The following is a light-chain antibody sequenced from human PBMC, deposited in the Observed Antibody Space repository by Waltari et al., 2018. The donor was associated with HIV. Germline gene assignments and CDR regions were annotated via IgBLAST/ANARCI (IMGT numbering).Light chain of an antibody. Sequence: QSVLTQPPSVSGAPGQTVTISCTGSRSNIGAGYDLSWYQHIPGTAPKLLIYDNTKRPSGVPERFSGSKSGTSVSLAITGLQAEDEADYYCQSYDSSLSGFVVFGGGTKLTVL. CDR2: DNT. CDR1: RSNIGAGYD. V-gene: IGLV1-40*01. CDR3: QSYDSSLSGFVV. J-gene: IGLJ2*01.